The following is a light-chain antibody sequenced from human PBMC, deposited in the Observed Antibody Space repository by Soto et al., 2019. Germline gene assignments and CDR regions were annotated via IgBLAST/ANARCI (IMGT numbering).Light chain of an antibody. V-gene: IGLV2-14*01. CDR1: SSDVGGYNY. J-gene: IGLJ1*01. CDR3: SSYTSSSTYV. CDR2: DVS. Sequence: QSALTQPASVSGSPGQSITISCTGTSSDVGGYNYVSWYQQHPDKAPKLMIYDVSNRPSGVSNRFSGSKSGNTASLTISGLQAEDEADYYCSSYTSSSTYVFETGTRVTVL.